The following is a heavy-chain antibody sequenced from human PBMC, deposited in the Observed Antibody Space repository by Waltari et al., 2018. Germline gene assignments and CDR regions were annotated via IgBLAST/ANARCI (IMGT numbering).Heavy chain of an antibody. CDR2: IYYSGST. Sequence: QVQLQESGPGLVKPSETLSLTCTVSGGSISSYYWSWIRQPPGKGLEWVGYIYYSGSTTYNPSLKSRVTISVDTSKNQFSLKLSSVTAADTAVYYCARAPRTRGQKEAFDIWGQGTMVTVSS. CDR3: ARAPRTRGQKEAFDI. J-gene: IGHJ3*02. V-gene: IGHV4-59*01. CDR1: GGSISSYY.